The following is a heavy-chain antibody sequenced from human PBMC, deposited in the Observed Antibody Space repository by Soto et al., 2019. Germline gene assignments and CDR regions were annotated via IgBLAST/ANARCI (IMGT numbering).Heavy chain of an antibody. J-gene: IGHJ6*02. CDR1: GGTFSSYA. Sequence: SVKVSCKASGGTFSSYAISWVRQAPGQGLEWMGGIIPIFGTADYAQKFQGRVTITADESTSTAYMELSSLRSEDTAVYYCASLIAASGPPHSPRYYYGMDVWGQGTTVTVSS. V-gene: IGHV1-69*13. CDR3: ASLIAASGPPHSPRYYYGMDV. CDR2: IIPIFGTA. D-gene: IGHD6-13*01.